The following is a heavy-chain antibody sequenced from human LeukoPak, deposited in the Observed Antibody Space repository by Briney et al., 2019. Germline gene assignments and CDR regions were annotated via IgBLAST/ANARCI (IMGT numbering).Heavy chain of an antibody. CDR3: ARTSSTSPSGGFFQY. J-gene: IGHJ1*01. D-gene: IGHD2-2*01. CDR1: GFTFSSYA. CDR2: ISSNGGST. Sequence: GGSLRLSCAASGFTFSSYAMHWVRQAPGKGLEYVSAISSNGGSTYHADSVKGRFTISRDNSKNTLYLQMGSLRADGMAVYCCARTSSTSPSGGFFQYWGQGTLVTVSS. V-gene: IGHV3-64*02.